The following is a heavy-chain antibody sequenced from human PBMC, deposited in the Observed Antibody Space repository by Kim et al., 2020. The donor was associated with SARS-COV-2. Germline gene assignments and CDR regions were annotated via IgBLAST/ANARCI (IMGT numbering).Heavy chain of an antibody. D-gene: IGHD3-3*01. Sequence: SETLSLTCAVYGGSFSGYYWSWIRQPPGKGLEWIGEINHSGSTNYNPSLKSRVTISVDTSKNQFSLKLSSVTAADTAVYYCASRYDFWSGRDYSYMAVWG. CDR2: INHSGST. J-gene: IGHJ6*03. CDR1: GGSFSGYY. V-gene: IGHV4-34*01. CDR3: ASRYDFWSGRDYSYMAV.